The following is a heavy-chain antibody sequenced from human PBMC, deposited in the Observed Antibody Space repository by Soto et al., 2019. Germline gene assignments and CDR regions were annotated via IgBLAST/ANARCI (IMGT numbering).Heavy chain of an antibody. CDR2: IYYSGST. D-gene: IGHD2-2*01. CDR3: ARLRDCSSTSCYGALDP. J-gene: IGHJ5*02. CDR1: GGSISSYY. Sequence: QVQLQESGPGLVKPSETLSLTCTVSGGSISSYYWSWIRQPPGKGLEWIGYIYYSGSTNYNPSLKSRVTISVDTSKNQFSLKPSSVTAADTAVYYCARLRDCSSTSCYGALDPWGQGTLVTVSS. V-gene: IGHV4-59*08.